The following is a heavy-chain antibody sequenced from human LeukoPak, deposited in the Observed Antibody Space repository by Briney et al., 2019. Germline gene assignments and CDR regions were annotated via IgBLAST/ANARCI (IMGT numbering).Heavy chain of an antibody. D-gene: IGHD3-16*02. CDR1: VDTFSGNA. V-gene: IGHV1-69*04. CDR2: IIPILGTT. CDR3: ARGPRGVYDYVWGSYRSGLDY. Sequence: SVKVSCKASVDTFSGNAFTWVRQAPGQGLEWMGRIIPILGTTNYAQKFQGRVTMTRNTSISTAYMELSSLRSEDTAVYYCARGPRGVYDYVWGSYRSGLDYWGQGTLVTVSS. J-gene: IGHJ4*02.